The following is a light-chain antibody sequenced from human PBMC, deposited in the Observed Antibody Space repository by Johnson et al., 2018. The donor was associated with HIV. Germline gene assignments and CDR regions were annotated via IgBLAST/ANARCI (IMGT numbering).Light chain of an antibody. CDR1: SSDMGNYA. CDR3: GTWDSSLSAGEYV. CDR2: ENN. Sequence: QSVLTQPPSVSAAPGQKVTISFSGSSSDMGNYAVSWYQQLPGTAPKLLIYENNKRPSGIPDRFSGSKSGTSATLDITGLQTGDEADYYCGTWDSSLSAGEYVFGTGTKVTVL. J-gene: IGLJ1*01. V-gene: IGLV1-51*02.